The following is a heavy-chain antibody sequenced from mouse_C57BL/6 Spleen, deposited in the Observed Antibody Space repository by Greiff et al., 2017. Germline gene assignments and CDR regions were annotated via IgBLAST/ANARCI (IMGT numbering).Heavy chain of an antibody. V-gene: IGHV1-69*01. CDR2: IDPSDSYT. CDR1: GYTFTSYW. J-gene: IGHJ1*03. Sequence: QVQLKQPGAELVMPGASVKLSCKASGYTFTSYWMHWVKQRPGQGLEWIGEIDPSDSYTNYNQKFKGKSTLTVDKSSSTAYMQLSSLTSEDSAVYYCARDQRYFDVWGTGTTVTVSS. CDR3: ARDQRYFDV.